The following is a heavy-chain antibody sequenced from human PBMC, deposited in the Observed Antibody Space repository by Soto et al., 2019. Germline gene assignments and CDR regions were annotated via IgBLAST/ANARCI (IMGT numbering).Heavy chain of an antibody. V-gene: IGHV1-18*01. CDR2: ISAYNVNT. J-gene: IGHJ6*02. D-gene: IGHD4-17*01. Sequence: ASVKASCKSSGSTFTSYGISWLQQTHGQGLELMGWISAYNVNTNYAQKLQGRVTMTTDTSTSTAYMELRSLRSDDTAVYYCAREFGPATVNTADYYGMDVWGQGTTVTVS. CDR3: AREFGPATVNTADYYGMDV. CDR1: GSTFTSYG.